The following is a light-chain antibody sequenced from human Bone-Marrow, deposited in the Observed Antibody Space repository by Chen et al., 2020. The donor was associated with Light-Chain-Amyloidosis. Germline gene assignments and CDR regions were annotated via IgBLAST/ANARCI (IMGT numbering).Light chain of an antibody. Sequence: EMVLTQSPATLSVAPVERATLSCRASQSIGNDLAWYQQKPGQAPRLLIYGASTRATGIPARFSGSGSGTEFTLTISSLQSEDFAVYYCQQDNNWPPYTFGQGTKLEIK. CDR2: GAS. CDR3: QQDNNWPPYT. V-gene: IGKV3-15*01. CDR1: QSIGND. J-gene: IGKJ2*01.